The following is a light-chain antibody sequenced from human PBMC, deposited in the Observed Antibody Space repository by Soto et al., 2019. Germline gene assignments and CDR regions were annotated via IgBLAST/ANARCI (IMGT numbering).Light chain of an antibody. J-gene: IGKJ3*01. CDR1: QGISSW. CDR2: AAS. CDR3: HQANSSPFT. V-gene: IGKV1-12*02. Sequence: DIQMTQSPSSVSASVGDRVTITCRASQGISSWLAWYQKKPGKAPKLLIYAASSLQSGVPSRFRGSASGTDFTITISSQQTEYFANYYRHQANSSPFTFGPGTKVDIK.